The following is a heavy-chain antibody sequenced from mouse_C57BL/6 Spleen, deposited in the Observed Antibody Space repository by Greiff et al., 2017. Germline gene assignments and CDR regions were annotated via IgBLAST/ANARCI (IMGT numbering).Heavy chain of an antibody. J-gene: IGHJ1*01. D-gene: IGHD1-1*01. Sequence: QVQLQQSGAELMKPGASVKLSCKATGYTFTGYWIAWVKQRPGHGLEWIGEILPGSGSTNYNEKFKGKATITADTYSNTAYMQLRSLTTEDSAIYYCARITTVWTRYFDVWCAGTPFIVAS. CDR3: ARITTVWTRYFDV. CDR2: ILPGSGST. V-gene: IGHV1-9*01. CDR1: GYTFTGYW.